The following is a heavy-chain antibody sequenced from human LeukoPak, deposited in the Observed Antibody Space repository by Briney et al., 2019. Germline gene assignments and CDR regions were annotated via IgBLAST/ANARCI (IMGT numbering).Heavy chain of an antibody. CDR2: ISWNSGSI. J-gene: IGHJ3*02. Sequence: GGSLRLSCAASGFTFDDYAMHWVRQAPGEGLEWVSGISWNSGSIGYADSVKGRFTISRDNAKNSLYLQMNSLRAEDTALYYCAKDYRSGPTSDAFDIWGQGTMVTVSS. D-gene: IGHD2-15*01. CDR3: AKDYRSGPTSDAFDI. CDR1: GFTFDDYA. V-gene: IGHV3-9*01.